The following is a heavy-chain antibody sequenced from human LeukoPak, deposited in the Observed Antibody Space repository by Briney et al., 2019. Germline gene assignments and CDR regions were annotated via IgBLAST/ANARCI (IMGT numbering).Heavy chain of an antibody. CDR3: TTSPSKYSSGFDY. J-gene: IGHJ4*02. Sequence: GGSLRLSCAASGFTFSNAWMSWVRQAPGKGLEWVGRIKSKTDGGTSDYAAPVKGRFIISRDDSKNTLYLQMNSLKTEDTAVYYCTTSPSKYSSGFDYWGQGTLVTVSS. V-gene: IGHV3-15*01. CDR2: IKSKTDGGTS. CDR1: GFTFSNAW. D-gene: IGHD6-19*01.